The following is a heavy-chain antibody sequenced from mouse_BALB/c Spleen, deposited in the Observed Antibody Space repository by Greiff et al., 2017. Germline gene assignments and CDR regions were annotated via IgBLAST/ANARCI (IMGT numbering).Heavy chain of an antibody. CDR3: ARDPLRRLSLYWYFDV. D-gene: IGHD1-2*01. CDR2: INSNGGST. J-gene: IGHJ1*01. Sequence: EVKLVESGGGLVQPGGSLKLSCAASGFTFSSYGMSWVRQTPDKRLELVATINSNGGSTYYPDSVKGRFTISRDNATNTLYLQMSRLKSEDTAMYYCARDPLRRLSLYWYFDVWGAGTTVTVSS. CDR1: GFTFSSYG. V-gene: IGHV5-6-3*01.